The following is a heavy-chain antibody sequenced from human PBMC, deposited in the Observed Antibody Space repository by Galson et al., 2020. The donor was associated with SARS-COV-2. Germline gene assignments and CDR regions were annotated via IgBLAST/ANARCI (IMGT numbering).Heavy chain of an antibody. CDR3: VRTKWGATWCDNWYFDL. D-gene: IGHD1-26*01. J-gene: IGHJ2*01. V-gene: IGHV4-38-2*01. CDR2: INHDWST. CDR1: GYSISSGYY. Sequence: SQTLSLTCDVSGYSISSGYYWGWIRQPPGKGLEWIGSINHDWSTYYNPSLKSRLTISVDTSKNQISLKVNSVTAADSAVYFCVRTKWGATWCDNWYFDLWGRGTLVSVSS.